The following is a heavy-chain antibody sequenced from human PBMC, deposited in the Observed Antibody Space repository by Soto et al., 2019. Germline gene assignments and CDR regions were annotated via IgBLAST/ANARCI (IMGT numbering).Heavy chain of an antibody. V-gene: IGHV3-30*18. Sequence: GGSLRLSCAASGFTFSSYGMHWVRQAPGKGLEWVAVISYDGSNKYYADSVKGRFTISRDNSKNTLYLQMNSLRAEDTAVYYCAKDREGYCSSTSCYWRYAWYYMDGWGKGTTVTVAS. CDR2: ISYDGSNK. CDR1: GFTFSSYG. J-gene: IGHJ6*03. D-gene: IGHD2-2*01. CDR3: AKDREGYCSSTSCYWRYAWYYMDG.